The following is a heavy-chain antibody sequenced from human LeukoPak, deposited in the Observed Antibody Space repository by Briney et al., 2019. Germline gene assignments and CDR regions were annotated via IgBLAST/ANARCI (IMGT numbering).Heavy chain of an antibody. CDR3: ARDLIAAFDP. J-gene: IGHJ5*02. CDR2: ISGSGDST. V-gene: IGHV3-23*01. D-gene: IGHD6-6*01. Sequence: QPGGSLRLSCAASGFTFSSYAMSWVRQAPGKGLEWVSGISGSGDSTYCAEFVKGRFTISRDNSKNTLYLQMNSLRAEDTAVYYCARDLIAAFDPWGQGTLVTVSS. CDR1: GFTFSSYA.